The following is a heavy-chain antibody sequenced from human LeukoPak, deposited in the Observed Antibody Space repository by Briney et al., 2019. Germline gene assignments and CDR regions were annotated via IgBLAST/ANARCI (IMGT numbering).Heavy chain of an antibody. D-gene: IGHD2-2*01. CDR1: GWSFNDYY. Sequence: SETLSLTCAVYGWSFNDYYWNWIRQPPGKGLEWIGEINARGDTNYNPSLKSRVTISVDTSKKQFSLRLTSMIAADPAPYYCARGQVPAARGYNWFDPWGQGTLVTVSS. V-gene: IGHV4-34*01. CDR2: INARGDT. J-gene: IGHJ5*02. CDR3: ARGQVPAARGYNWFDP.